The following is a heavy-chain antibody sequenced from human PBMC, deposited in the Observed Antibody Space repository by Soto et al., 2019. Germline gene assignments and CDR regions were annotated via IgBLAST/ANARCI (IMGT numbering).Heavy chain of an antibody. J-gene: IGHJ3*02. Sequence: QVQLQQWGAGLLKPSETLSLTCAVYGGSVNSGNYYWSWIRQPPGKGLEWIGEMSHSGGTHFNTSLKSRVTISVATSKTQFSLKMSSVTAADTALYYCARVERGTASTVVDAFDIWGPGTLVTVSS. CDR3: ARVERGTASTVVDAFDI. D-gene: IGHD2-21*02. CDR2: MSHSGGT. CDR1: GGSVNSGNYY. V-gene: IGHV4-34*01.